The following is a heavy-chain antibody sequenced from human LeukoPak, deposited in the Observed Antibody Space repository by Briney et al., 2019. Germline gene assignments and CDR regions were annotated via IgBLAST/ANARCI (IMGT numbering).Heavy chain of an antibody. CDR2: IYYSGST. CDR1: GGSISSSSYY. J-gene: IGHJ5*02. V-gene: IGHV4-39*07. CDR3: ARDRGGSYFWFDP. D-gene: IGHD1-26*01. Sequence: PSETLSLTCTVSGGSISSSSYYWGWIRQPPGKGLEWTGSIYYSGSTYYNPSLKSRVTISVDTTENQFSLKLSSVTAADTAVYYCARDRGGSYFWFDPWGQGTLVTVSS.